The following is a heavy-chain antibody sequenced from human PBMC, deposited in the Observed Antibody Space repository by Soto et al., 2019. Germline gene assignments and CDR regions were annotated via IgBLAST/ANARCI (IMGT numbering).Heavy chain of an antibody. CDR3: AKYYYDRSGSYFPFDY. Sequence: GGSLRLSCAASGFTFNTYVMNWVRQAPGKGLEWVSSITTDGGSTYYADSVKGRFTISRDNSKNTLYLQMNSLRAEDTAVYYCAKYYYDRSGSYFPFDYWGQGTLVTVSS. V-gene: IGHV3-23*01. J-gene: IGHJ4*02. CDR2: ITTDGGST. CDR1: GFTFNTYV. D-gene: IGHD3-22*01.